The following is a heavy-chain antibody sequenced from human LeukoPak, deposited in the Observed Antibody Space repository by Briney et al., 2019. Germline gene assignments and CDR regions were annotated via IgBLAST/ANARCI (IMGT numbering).Heavy chain of an antibody. CDR3: ARDNGNDLNSGSCPTSWPGNFDL. D-gene: IGHD1-26*01. CDR1: GGSISSYY. CDR2: IYTSGST. J-gene: IGHJ2*01. Sequence: SETLSLTCTVSGGSISSYYWSWIRQPAGKGLEWIGRIYTSGSTNYNPSLKSRVTMSVDTSKNQFSLKLSSVTAADTAVYYCARDNGNDLNSGSCPTSWPGNFDLWGRGTLVTVSS. V-gene: IGHV4-4*07.